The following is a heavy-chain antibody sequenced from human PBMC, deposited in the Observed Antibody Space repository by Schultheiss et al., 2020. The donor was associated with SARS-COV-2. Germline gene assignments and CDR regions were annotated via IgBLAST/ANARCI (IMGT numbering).Heavy chain of an antibody. CDR3: ARAPPGTKGANWFDS. V-gene: IGHV4-4*07. CDR1: GGSLNHFY. Sequence: SETLSLTCSVSGGSLNHFYWAWIRQPAGKTLEWIGRIYSSGHTNYNSSLETRVTLSLDTSKNQVSLNLRSVTASDTAVYYCARAPPGTKGANWFDSWGQGILVTVSS. CDR2: IYSSGHT. D-gene: IGHD2-8*01. J-gene: IGHJ5*01.